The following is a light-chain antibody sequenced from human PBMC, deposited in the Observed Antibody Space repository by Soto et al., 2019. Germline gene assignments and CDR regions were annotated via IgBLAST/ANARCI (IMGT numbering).Light chain of an antibody. V-gene: IGKV1-13*02. J-gene: IGKJ5*01. CDR1: QGISSA. CDR3: QQFNSYPIT. CDR2: DAT. Sequence: AIQLTQSPSSLSASVGDRVTITCRASQGISSALAWYQQKPGKAPKLLIYDATSLESGVPSRFSGSGSGTDFTLTISSLQPEDFATYYCQQFNSYPITFGQGTRLEIK.